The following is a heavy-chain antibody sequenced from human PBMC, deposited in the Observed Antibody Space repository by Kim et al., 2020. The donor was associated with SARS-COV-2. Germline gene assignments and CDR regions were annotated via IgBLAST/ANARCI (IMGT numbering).Heavy chain of an antibody. CDR3: ARAGNTTVRGNLVVAMDV. D-gene: IGHD3-10*01. CDR2: IYHSGST. CDR1: GYSISSGYY. J-gene: IGHJ6*01. V-gene: IGHV4-38-2*02. Sequence: SETLSLTCTVSGYSISSGYYWGWIRQPPGKGLDWIGSIYHSGSTYYNPSLKSRVTISVDTSKNQFSLKLSSVTAADTAVYYCARAGNTTVRGNLVVAMDV.